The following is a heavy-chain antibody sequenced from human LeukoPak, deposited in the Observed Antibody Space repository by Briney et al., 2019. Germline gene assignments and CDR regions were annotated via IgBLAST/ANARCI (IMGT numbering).Heavy chain of an antibody. CDR3: ARDLAVWQQLVRRYYYGMDV. J-gene: IGHJ6*02. CDR1: GFTFGSYE. CDR2: ISSSGSTI. V-gene: IGHV3-48*03. Sequence: GGSLRLSCAASGFTFGSYEMNWVRQAPGKGLEWVSYISSSGSTIYYADSVKGRFTISRDNAKNSLYLQMNSLRAEDTAVYYCARDLAVWQQLVRRYYYGMDVWGQGTTVTVSS. D-gene: IGHD6-13*01.